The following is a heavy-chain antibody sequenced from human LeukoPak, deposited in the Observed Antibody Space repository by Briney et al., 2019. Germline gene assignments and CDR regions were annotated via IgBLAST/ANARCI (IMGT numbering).Heavy chain of an antibody. CDR1: GFTFSSYG. Sequence: GGSLRLSCAASGFTFSSYGMSWVRQAPGKGLEWVSAISGSGGSTYYADSVKGRFTISRDNAKNSLYLQMNSLRAEDTAVYYCATDEEQWLVHAFDIWGQGTMVTVSS. V-gene: IGHV3-23*01. J-gene: IGHJ3*02. CDR3: ATDEEQWLVHAFDI. CDR2: ISGSGGST. D-gene: IGHD6-19*01.